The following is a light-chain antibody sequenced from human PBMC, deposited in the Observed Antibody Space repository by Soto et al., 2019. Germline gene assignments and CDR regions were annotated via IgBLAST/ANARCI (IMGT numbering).Light chain of an antibody. CDR1: SGHSSYA. CDR2: LNSDGSH. Sequence: QSVLTQSPSASASLGASVKLTCALSSGHSSYAIAWHQQQPEKGPRALMKLNSDGSHTRGDGIPDRFSGSSAGAERYLTISRLPSEDEADYYCQTWGSGILVFGGGTKLTVL. J-gene: IGLJ3*02. CDR3: QTWGSGILV. V-gene: IGLV4-69*01.